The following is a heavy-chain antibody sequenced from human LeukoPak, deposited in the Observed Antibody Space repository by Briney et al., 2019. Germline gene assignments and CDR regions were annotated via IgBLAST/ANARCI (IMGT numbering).Heavy chain of an antibody. V-gene: IGHV4-4*02. CDR3: AREACSSGTCDAFDI. Sequence: PSGTLSLTCAVSGVSISSGHWWSWVRQPPGKGLEWIGEIYHSGSTNYNASLKSRVTISVDTSKNQFSLKLNSVTAADTAVYYCAREACSSGTCDAFDIWGQGTMVTVSS. J-gene: IGHJ3*02. CDR1: GVSISSGHW. CDR2: IYHSGST. D-gene: IGHD2-15*01.